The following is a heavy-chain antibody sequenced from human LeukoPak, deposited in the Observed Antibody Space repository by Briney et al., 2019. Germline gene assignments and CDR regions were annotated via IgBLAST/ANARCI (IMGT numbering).Heavy chain of an antibody. V-gene: IGHV4-34*01. Sequence: SETLSLTCAVYGGSFSGYYWSWIRQPPGKGLEWIGEIDHSGSTNYNPSLKSRVTISVDTSKNQFSLKLSSVTAADTAVYYCARPGDYGDYAYWGQGTLVTVSS. CDR3: ARPGDYGDYAY. CDR2: IDHSGST. D-gene: IGHD4-17*01. J-gene: IGHJ4*02. CDR1: GGSFSGYY.